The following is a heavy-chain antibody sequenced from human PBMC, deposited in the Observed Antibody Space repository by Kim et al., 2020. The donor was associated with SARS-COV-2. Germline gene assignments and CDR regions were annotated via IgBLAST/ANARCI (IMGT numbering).Heavy chain of an antibody. V-gene: IGHV1-18*01. Sequence: ASVKVSCKASGYTFTSYGISWVRQAPGQGLEWMGWISAYNGNTNYAQKLQGRVTMTTDTSTSTAYMELRSLRSDDTAVYYCARGRIDDSRGSNYDYWGQGTLVTVSS. CDR2: ISAYNGNT. D-gene: IGHD3-22*01. J-gene: IGHJ4*02. CDR1: GYTFTSYG. CDR3: ARGRIDDSRGSNYDY.